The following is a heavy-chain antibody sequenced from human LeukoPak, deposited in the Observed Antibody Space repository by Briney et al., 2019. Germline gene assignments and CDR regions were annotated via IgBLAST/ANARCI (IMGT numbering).Heavy chain of an antibody. J-gene: IGHJ4*02. CDR1: GGSISSSSYY. D-gene: IGHD3-16*02. V-gene: IGHV4-39*01. Sequence: PSETLSLTCTVCGGSISSSSYYWGWIRQPPGKGLEWIGSIYYSGSTYYNPSLKSRVTISVDTSKNQFSLKLSSVTAADTAVYYCARRDGIMITFGGVIDMGIDYWGQGTLVTVSS. CDR2: IYYSGST. CDR3: ARRDGIMITFGGVIDMGIDY.